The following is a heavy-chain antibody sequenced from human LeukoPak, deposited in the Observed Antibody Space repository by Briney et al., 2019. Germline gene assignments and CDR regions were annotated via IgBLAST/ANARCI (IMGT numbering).Heavy chain of an antibody. V-gene: IGHV4-4*07. Sequence: PSETLSLTCTISGDSMGNYYWNWLRQPAGKGLEWIGRIRSDGTTYANPSLESAVTMSVDTSNNHISLRLSSAIAADTAVYYCARSTGFYTTYYMDVWGKGTTVTVSS. J-gene: IGHJ6*03. CDR2: IRSDGTT. CDR3: ARSTGFYTTYYMDV. D-gene: IGHD3-22*01. CDR1: GDSMGNYY.